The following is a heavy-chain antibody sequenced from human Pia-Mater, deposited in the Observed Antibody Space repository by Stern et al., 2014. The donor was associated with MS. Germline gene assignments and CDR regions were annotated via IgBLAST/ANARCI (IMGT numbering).Heavy chain of an antibody. CDR2: VSYYGSNK. CDR1: GFTLGSCA. CDR3: AKDRQFLTYFFDH. D-gene: IGHD2-8*01. J-gene: IGHJ5*02. V-gene: IGHV3-30*18. Sequence: QLGESGGGVVQPGRPLRLSCVASGFTLGSCAMHWVRQAPGKGLEWVAGVSYYGSNKYYADSVKGRFTISRDNSQNTLYMRMSSLRPEDTAVYYCAKDRQFLTYFFDHWGQGSLVTVSS.